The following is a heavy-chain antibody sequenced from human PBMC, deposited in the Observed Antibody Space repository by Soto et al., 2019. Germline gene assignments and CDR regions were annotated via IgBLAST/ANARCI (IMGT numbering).Heavy chain of an antibody. J-gene: IGHJ6*02. CDR2: IYPSDSDT. V-gene: IGHV5-51*01. Sequence: PGESLKISCKGSGYSFTGSWIGWVRHMPGKGLEWMGFIYPSDSDTRNRPYFQGQVTISADKSISTAYLQWSSLKASDTAMYYCARRGGSISWYEDYYYGMDVWGQGTTVTVSS. CDR3: ARRGGSISWYEDYYYGMDV. D-gene: IGHD6-13*01. CDR1: GYSFTGSW.